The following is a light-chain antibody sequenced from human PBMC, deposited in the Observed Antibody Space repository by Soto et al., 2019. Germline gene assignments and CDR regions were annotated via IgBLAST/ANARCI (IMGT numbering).Light chain of an antibody. Sequence: YELTQPPSVSVAPGKTARITCGGNNIGSKNVHWYQQKPGQAPVLVIYYDSDWPSGIPERFSGSKSGNTATLTISRVEAGDEADYYCQVWDSSSDHPVFGGGTKLTVL. CDR2: YDS. J-gene: IGLJ2*01. CDR3: QVWDSSSDHPV. V-gene: IGLV3-21*04. CDR1: NIGSKN.